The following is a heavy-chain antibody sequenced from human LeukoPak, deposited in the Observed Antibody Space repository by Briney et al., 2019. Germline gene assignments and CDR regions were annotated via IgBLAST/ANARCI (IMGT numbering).Heavy chain of an antibody. V-gene: IGHV4-4*07. CDR1: GGSISSYY. CDR2: IYTSGST. CDR3: ARSYYDFWSGYFFDY. J-gene: IGHJ4*02. D-gene: IGHD3-3*01. Sequence: SETLSLTCTVSGGSISSYYWSWVRQPAGKGLEWIGRIYTSGSTIYNPSLKSRFTMSVDTSKNQFSLKLSSVTAADTAVYYCARSYYDFWSGYFFDYWGQGTLVTVSS.